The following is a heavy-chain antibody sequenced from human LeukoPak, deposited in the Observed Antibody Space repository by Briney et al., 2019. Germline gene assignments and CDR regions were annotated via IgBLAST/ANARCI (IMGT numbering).Heavy chain of an antibody. CDR2: ISSSGSTI. CDR1: GFTFSDYY. Sequence: GESLRLSCAASGFTFSDYYKSWIRQAPGKGLEWVSYISSSGSTIYYADSVKGRFTISRDNAKNSLYLQMNSLRAEDTAVYYCARTRGYSGYGGDYFDYWGQGTLVTVSS. J-gene: IGHJ4*02. CDR3: ARTRGYSGYGGDYFDY. V-gene: IGHV3-11*01. D-gene: IGHD5-12*01.